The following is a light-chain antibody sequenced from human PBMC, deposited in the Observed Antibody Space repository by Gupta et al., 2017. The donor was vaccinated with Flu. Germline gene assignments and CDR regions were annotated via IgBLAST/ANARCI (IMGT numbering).Light chain of an antibody. CDR2: KAS. CDR1: QSISNW. V-gene: IGKV1-5*03. CDR3: QQYDTYWT. Sequence: SPSTLSASVGDRVTITCRASQSISNWLAWYQQKPGKAPKLLIYKASRGETGVPSRFSGSGSGTEFTLTISSLQPDDFATYYFQQYDTYWTFGQGTXVEIK. J-gene: IGKJ1*01.